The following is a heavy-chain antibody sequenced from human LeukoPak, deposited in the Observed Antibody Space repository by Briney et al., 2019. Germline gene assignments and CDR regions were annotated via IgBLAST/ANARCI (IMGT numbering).Heavy chain of an antibody. V-gene: IGHV1-69*13. CDR1: GGTFSSYA. CDR2: IIPIFGTA. Sequence: SVKVSCKASGGTFSSYAISWVRQAPGQGLEWMGGIIPIFGTANYAQKFQGRVTITADESTSTAYMELSSLRSEDTAVYYCARKGYSSGWYGYYYYYMDVWGKGTTVTVSS. D-gene: IGHD6-19*01. J-gene: IGHJ6*03. CDR3: ARKGYSSGWYGYYYYYMDV.